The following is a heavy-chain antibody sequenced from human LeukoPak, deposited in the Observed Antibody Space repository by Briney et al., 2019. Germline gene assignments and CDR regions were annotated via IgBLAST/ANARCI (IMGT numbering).Heavy chain of an antibody. CDR2: IYFGGTT. J-gene: IGHJ4*02. Sequence: GRSLRLSCAASGFTVSSNYMAWVRQAPGQGLEWVSVIYFGGTTYYADSVKGRFTISRDNSKNTVYLQMNSLRVEDTAVYYCARGDGVYVYWGQGTLVTVSS. V-gene: IGHV3-53*01. CDR1: GFTVSSNY. D-gene: IGHD5/OR15-5a*01. CDR3: ARGDGVYVY.